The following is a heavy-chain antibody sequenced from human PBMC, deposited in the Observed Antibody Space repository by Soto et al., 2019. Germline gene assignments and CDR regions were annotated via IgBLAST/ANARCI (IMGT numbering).Heavy chain of an antibody. J-gene: IGHJ6*02. CDR3: AREDDGGDRDYYGLDV. Sequence: TSETLSLTCTVSGGSISFDHYHWTWIRQPPGKGLEWIGYVHYSGSVLYNPSLQSRVSISVDTSKNQFSLKLSSVTAADTAVYFCAREDDGGDRDYYGLDVWGQGTTVTV. D-gene: IGHD2-21*02. CDR2: VHYSGSV. V-gene: IGHV4-30-4*01. CDR1: GGSISFDHYH.